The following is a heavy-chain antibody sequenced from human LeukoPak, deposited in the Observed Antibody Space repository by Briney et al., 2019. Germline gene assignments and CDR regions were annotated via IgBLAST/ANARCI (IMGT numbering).Heavy chain of an antibody. D-gene: IGHD1-26*01. CDR2: ISTSTTTI. V-gene: IGHV3-48*01. CDR3: ASWGEGALDN. CDR1: GFTFSSYA. J-gene: IGHJ4*02. Sequence: GGSLRLSCAASGFTFSSYAMSWVRQAPGKGLEWISYISTSTTTIYYANSVKGRFTISRDNAKKSLYLQMNSLRVEDTGVYYCASWGEGALDNWGQGTLVTVSS.